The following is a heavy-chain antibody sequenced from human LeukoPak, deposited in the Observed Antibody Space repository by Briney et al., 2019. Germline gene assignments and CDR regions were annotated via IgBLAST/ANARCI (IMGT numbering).Heavy chain of an antibody. D-gene: IGHD6-19*01. Sequence: GGSLRLSCAASGFTFSDYTMNWVRRAPGKGLEWVSSIGSVTTYIYYADSVKGRFTISRDNAKNSLSMQMNSLRAEDTAVYYCARAIAVAGPYYFDYWGQGTLVTVSS. CDR3: ARAIAVAGPYYFDY. CDR2: IGSVTTYI. CDR1: GFTFSDYT. J-gene: IGHJ4*02. V-gene: IGHV3-21*01.